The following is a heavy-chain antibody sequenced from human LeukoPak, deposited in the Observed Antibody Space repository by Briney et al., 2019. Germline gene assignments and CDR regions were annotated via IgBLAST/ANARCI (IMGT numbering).Heavy chain of an antibody. J-gene: IGHJ6*03. D-gene: IGHD1-26*01. CDR1: GFTFSSYE. CDR3: ARAAYNGKYGDSSYCCMVV. CDR2: ITTSSTYT. Sequence: PAGSLRLSCAASGFTFSSYEVNWVRQAPGKGLEWVSSITTSSTYTFYADSVKGRFTISRDNAKNSLYLQMNSLRAEDTAIYYCARAAYNGKYGDSSYCCMVVWGKGTTVTISS. V-gene: IGHV3-21*01.